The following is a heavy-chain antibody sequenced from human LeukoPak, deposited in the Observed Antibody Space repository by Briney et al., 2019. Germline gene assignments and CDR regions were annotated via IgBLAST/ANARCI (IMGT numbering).Heavy chain of an antibody. D-gene: IGHD3-10*01. Sequence: GGSLRLSCAASGFTFSSYSMNWVRQPPGKGLEWVSVISISGGSSNYGDSVKGRFTVSRDNSKNTLYLQMNSLRVEDTAIYYCAKAKDYYGSGSYPDHWGQGTPVTVSP. CDR3: AKAKDYYGSGSYPDH. CDR2: ISISGGSS. V-gene: IGHV3-23*01. J-gene: IGHJ4*02. CDR1: GFTFSSYS.